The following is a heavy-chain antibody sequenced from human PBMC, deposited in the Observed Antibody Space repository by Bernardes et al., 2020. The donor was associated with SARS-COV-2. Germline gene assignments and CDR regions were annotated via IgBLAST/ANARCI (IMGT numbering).Heavy chain of an antibody. V-gene: IGHV3-30*18. D-gene: IGHD6-13*01. CDR3: AKDMSGGLIAAALGPYYYYYYGMDV. J-gene: IGHJ6*02. Sequence: GGSLRLSCAASGFTFSSYGMHWVRQAPGKGLEWVAVISYDGSNKYYADSVKGRFTISRDNSKNTLYLQMNSLRAEDTAVYYCAKDMSGGLIAAALGPYYYYYYGMDVWGQGTTVTVSS. CDR2: ISYDGSNK. CDR1: GFTFSSYG.